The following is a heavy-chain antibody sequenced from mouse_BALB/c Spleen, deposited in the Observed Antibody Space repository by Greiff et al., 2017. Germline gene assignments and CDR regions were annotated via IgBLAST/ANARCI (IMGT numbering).Heavy chain of an antibody. CDR3: AYIYGSSSH. D-gene: IGHD1-1*01. CDR2: INSNGGST. CDR1: GFTFSSYG. J-gene: IGHJ2*01. V-gene: IGHV5-6-3*01. Sequence: EVQGVESGGGLVQPGGSLKLSCAASGFTFSSYGMSWVRQTPDKRLELVATINSNGGSTYYPDSVKGRFTISRDNAKNTLYLQMSSLKSEDTAMYYCAYIYGSSSHWGQGTTLTVSS.